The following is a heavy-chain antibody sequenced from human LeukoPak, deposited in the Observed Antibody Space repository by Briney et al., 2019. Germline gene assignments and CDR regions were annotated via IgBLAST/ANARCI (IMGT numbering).Heavy chain of an antibody. V-gene: IGHV4-4*02. CDR2: IYHSGSI. CDR3: ASGDNDPLFDY. D-gene: IGHD1-1*01. Sequence: SGTLSLTCAVSGGSITGSNWWTWVRQPPGKGLEWIGKIYHSGSINYNPSLKSRVTISVDKSKNQFSLKLSSVTAADTAVYYCASGDNDPLFDYWGQGTLVTVSS. J-gene: IGHJ4*02. CDR1: GGSITGSNW.